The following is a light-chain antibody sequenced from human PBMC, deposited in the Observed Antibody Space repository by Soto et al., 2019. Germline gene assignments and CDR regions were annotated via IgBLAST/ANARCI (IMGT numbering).Light chain of an antibody. Sequence: DIQMTQSPSTLSASVGDRVTIACRASQSISSWLAWYQQKPGNAPKLLIFQASSLQGGVPSRFSGSGSETAFPLTISRLQTDDFATYYCQQYNSYPLTFGGGTRVEIK. CDR3: QQYNSYPLT. J-gene: IGKJ4*01. CDR1: QSISSW. V-gene: IGKV1-5*01. CDR2: QAS.